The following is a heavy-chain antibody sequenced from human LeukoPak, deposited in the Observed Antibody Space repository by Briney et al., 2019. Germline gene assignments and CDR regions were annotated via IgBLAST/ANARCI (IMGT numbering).Heavy chain of an antibody. V-gene: IGHV4-30-4*01. CDR1: GGSISSGDYY. D-gene: IGHD3-22*01. J-gene: IGHJ5*02. CDR3: ARDRHYYDSSGPGARGPGWFDP. CDR2: IYYSGST. Sequence: PSETLSLTCTVSGGSISSGDYYWSWIRQPPGKGLEWIGYIYYSGSTYYNPSLKSRVTISVDTSKNQFSLKLSSVTAADTAVYYCARDRHYYDSSGPGARGPGWFDPWGQGTLVTVSS.